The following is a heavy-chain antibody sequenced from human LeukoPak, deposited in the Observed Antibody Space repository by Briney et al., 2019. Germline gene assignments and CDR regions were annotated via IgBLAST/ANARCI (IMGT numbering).Heavy chain of an antibody. CDR1: GFTFSSYA. D-gene: IGHD5-18*01. V-gene: IGHV3-30-3*01. CDR2: ISYDGSNK. CDR3: ASGGDSS. J-gene: IGHJ5*02. Sequence: GGSLRLSCAASGFTFSSYAMHWVRQAPGKGLEWVAVISYDGSNKYYADSVKGRFTISRDNSKNTLYLQMNSLRAEDTAVYYCASGGDSSWGQGTLVTASS.